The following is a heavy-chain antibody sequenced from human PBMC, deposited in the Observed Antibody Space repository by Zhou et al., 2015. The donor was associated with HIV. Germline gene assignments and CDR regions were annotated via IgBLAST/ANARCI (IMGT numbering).Heavy chain of an antibody. CDR3: ARGGVGDYVGWCFDL. CDR1: GFTLSSYS. D-gene: IGHD1-26*01. Sequence: EVQLVESGGGLVRPGGSLRLSCSASGFTLSSYSMNWVRQAPGKGLEWVSRINNEGSGKSYLASVKGRFIVSRDNANKTVYLQMNSLRPEDTAVYYCARGGVGDYVGWCFDLWGRGTLVTVSS. J-gene: IGHJ2*01. CDR2: INNEGSGK. V-gene: IGHV3-74*02.